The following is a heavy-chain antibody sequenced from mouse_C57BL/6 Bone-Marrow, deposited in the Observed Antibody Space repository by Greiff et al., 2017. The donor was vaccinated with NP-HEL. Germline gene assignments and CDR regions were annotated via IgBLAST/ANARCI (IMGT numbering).Heavy chain of an antibody. J-gene: IGHJ4*01. Sequence: EVQLQESGPGMVKPSQSLSLTCTVTGYSITSGYDWHWIRHFPGNKLEWMGYISYSGSTNYNPSLKSRISITHDTSKNHFFLKLNSVTTEDTATYYCAREASNYGGMDYWGQGTSVTVSS. V-gene: IGHV3-1*01. D-gene: IGHD2-5*01. CDR2: ISYSGST. CDR1: GYSITSGYD. CDR3: AREASNYGGMDY.